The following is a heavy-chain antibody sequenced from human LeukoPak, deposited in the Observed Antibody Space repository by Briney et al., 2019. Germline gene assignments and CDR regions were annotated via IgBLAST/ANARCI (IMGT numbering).Heavy chain of an antibody. J-gene: IGHJ4*02. CDR3: ATTFY. V-gene: IGHV3-30-3*01. CDR2: ISYDGSNK. CDR1: GFTFSSYA. Sequence: GGSLRLSCAASGFTFSSYAMHCVRQAPGKGLEWVAVISYDGSNKYYADSVKGRFTISRDNSKNTLYLQMNSLRAEDTAVYYCATTFYWGQGTLVTVSS.